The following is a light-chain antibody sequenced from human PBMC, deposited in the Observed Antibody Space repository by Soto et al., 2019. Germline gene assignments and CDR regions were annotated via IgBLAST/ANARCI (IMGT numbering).Light chain of an antibody. V-gene: IGKV1-39*01. CDR3: QQSFTTPLT. Sequence: DIQMTQSPSSLSASVGDRVTITCRASQSIGRFLNWYQQKPGKAPNVLINVASTLRSGVPSRFSGSGSGTDFNLTISSLQPEDFATYFCQQSFTTPLTFGGGTKVDIK. CDR2: VAS. J-gene: IGKJ4*01. CDR1: QSIGRF.